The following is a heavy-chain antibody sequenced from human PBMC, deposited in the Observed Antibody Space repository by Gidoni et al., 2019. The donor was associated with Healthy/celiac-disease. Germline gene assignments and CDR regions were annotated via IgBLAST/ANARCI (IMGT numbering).Heavy chain of an antibody. CDR1: GRSISSGSSY. J-gene: IGHJ5*02. V-gene: IGHV4-61*02. D-gene: IGHD2-15*01. CDR3: ARETFCLGYCSGLAWFDP. CDR2: IYTSGST. Sequence: QVQLQESGPGLVKPSPTLSLTCPVSGRSISSGSSYWSWIRPPAGKGLAWIGRIYTSGSTNYNPSLKSRVTISVDTSKNQFSLKLSSVTAADTAVYYCARETFCLGYCSGLAWFDPWGQGTLVTVSS.